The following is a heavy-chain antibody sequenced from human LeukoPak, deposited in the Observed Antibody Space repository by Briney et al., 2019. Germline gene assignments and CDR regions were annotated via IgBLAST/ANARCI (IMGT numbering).Heavy chain of an antibody. J-gene: IGHJ4*02. CDR2: ISSSGSTI. D-gene: IGHD3-16*01. CDR1: GGSISSGDYY. CDR3: ARKGMIVADY. Sequence: LSLTCTVSGGSISSGDYYWSWIRQPPGKGLEWVSYISSSGSTIYYADSVKGRFTISRDNAKNSLYLQMNSLRAEDTAVYYCARKGMIVADYWGQGTLVTVSS. V-gene: IGHV3-11*04.